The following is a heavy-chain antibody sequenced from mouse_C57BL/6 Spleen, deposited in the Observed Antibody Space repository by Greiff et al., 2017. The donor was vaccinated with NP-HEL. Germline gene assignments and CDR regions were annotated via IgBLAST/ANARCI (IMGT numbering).Heavy chain of an antibody. Sequence: VQLQQSGAELVRPGASVKLSCTASGFNIKDYYMHWVKQRPEQGLEWIGRIDPEDGDTEYAPKFQGKATMTADPSSNTAYLQLSSLTSEDTAVYYCTLITTVVPTAYWGQGTLVTVSA. CDR3: TLITTVVPTAY. CDR1: GFNIKDYY. D-gene: IGHD1-1*01. V-gene: IGHV14-1*01. J-gene: IGHJ3*01. CDR2: IDPEDGDT.